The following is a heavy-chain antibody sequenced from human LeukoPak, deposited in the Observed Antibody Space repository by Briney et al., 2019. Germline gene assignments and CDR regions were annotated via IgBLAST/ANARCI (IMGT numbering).Heavy chain of an antibody. D-gene: IGHD3-9*01. CDR2: IYHTGRT. V-gene: IGHV4-39*01. Sequence: KPSETLSLTCTVSGDSVSSLSSYWGWIRQPPGKGLEWIGTIYHTGRTYNNPSLRSRVTISIDTSKNQFSLNLKSVTAADTAVYFCASTHAGRYYSTFDFWGRGVLVTVSS. J-gene: IGHJ4*02. CDR3: ASTHAGRYYSTFDF. CDR1: GDSVSSLSSY.